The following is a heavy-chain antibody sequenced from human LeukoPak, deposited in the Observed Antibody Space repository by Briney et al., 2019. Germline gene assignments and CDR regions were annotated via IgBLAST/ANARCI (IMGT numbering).Heavy chain of an antibody. CDR2: IYYSGST. V-gene: IGHV4-31*03. CDR1: GGSISSGGYY. J-gene: IGHJ4*02. Sequence: SQTLSLTCTVSGGSISSGGYYWSWIRQHPGKGLEWIGSIYYSGSTNYNPSLQGRVTISLDTSRNQFSLKLSSVTAADTAVYYCASGDNDPLFDYWGQGTLVAVSS. D-gene: IGHD1-1*01. CDR3: ASGDNDPLFDY.